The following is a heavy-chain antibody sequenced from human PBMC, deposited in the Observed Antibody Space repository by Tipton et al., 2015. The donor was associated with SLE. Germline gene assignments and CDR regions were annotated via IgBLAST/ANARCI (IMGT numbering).Heavy chain of an antibody. CDR1: GGSISSYY. Sequence: LRLSCTVSGGSISSYYWSWIRQPPGTGLEWIGYIYYSGSISYNPSLKSRVTISVDTSKNQFSLKLSSVTAADTAVYYCARAQSSGYWYDAFDIWGQGTMVTVSS. J-gene: IGHJ3*02. CDR3: ARAQSSGYWYDAFDI. D-gene: IGHD3-22*01. V-gene: IGHV4-59*01. CDR2: IYYSGSI.